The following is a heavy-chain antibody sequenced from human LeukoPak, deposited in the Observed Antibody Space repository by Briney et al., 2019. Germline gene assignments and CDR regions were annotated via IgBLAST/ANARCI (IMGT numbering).Heavy chain of an antibody. D-gene: IGHD2-2*02. J-gene: IGHJ4*02. CDR3: ARADIVVVPAAIMAGFFDY. V-gene: IGHV3-30*04. CDR2: ISYGGSNK. CDR1: GFTFSSYA. Sequence: GRSLRLSCAASGFTFSSYAMHWVRQAPGKGLEWVAVISYGGSNKYYANSVKGRFTISRDNSKNTLYLQMNSLRAEDTAVYYCARADIVVVPAAIMAGFFDYWGQGTLVTVSS.